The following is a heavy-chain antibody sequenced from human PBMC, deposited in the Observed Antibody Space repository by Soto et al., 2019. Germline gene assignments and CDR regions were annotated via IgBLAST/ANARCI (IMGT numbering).Heavy chain of an antibody. J-gene: IGHJ5*02. Sequence: QVQLQESGPGLVKPSQTLSLTCTLSGGSISSGDYYWIWIRHPPGKGPEWIGNIYYSGRTNYNPSLTGRLNISLDTSHNHFFLNLTSVTAADTAVYYCASMGLHVGELSLNWFDPWGQGTLVTVSS. D-gene: IGHD3-16*02. CDR1: GGSISSGDYY. V-gene: IGHV4-30-4*08. CDR3: ASMGLHVGELSLNWFDP. CDR2: IYYSGRT.